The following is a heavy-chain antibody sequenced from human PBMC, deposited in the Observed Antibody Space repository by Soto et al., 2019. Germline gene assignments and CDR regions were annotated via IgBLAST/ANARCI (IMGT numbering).Heavy chain of an antibody. D-gene: IGHD5-12*01. CDR3: AKSRERWLQPPFDY. V-gene: IGHV3-30*18. CDR1: GFTFSSYG. Sequence: PGGSLRLSCAASGFTFSSYGMHWVRQAPGKGLEWVAVISYDGSNKYYADSVKGRFTISRDNSKNTLYLQMNSLRAEDTAVYYCAKSRERWLQPPFDYWGQGTLVTVSS. CDR2: ISYDGSNK. J-gene: IGHJ4*02.